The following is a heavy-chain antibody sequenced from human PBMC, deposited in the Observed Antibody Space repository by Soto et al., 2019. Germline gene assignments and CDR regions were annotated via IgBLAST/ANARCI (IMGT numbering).Heavy chain of an antibody. V-gene: IGHV1-18*01. Sequence: QVQLVQSGAEVKKPGASVKVSCKASGYTFASYAISWMRQAPGQGLEWMGWISAYNGNTNYAQKPQGRATLTTDTSTSTASMELRNLSSADTAVYYCARDPPPPDYWGQGTLVTVSS. CDR1: GYTFASYA. CDR2: ISAYNGNT. J-gene: IGHJ4*02. CDR3: ARDPPPPDY.